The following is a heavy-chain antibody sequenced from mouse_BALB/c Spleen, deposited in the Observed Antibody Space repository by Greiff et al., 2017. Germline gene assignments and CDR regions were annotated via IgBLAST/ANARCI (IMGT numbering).Heavy chain of an antibody. CDR3: ARPSWGSSYRYFDV. J-gene: IGHJ1*01. V-gene: IGHV3-2*02. Sequence: EVKLQESGPGLVKPSQSLSLTCTVTGYSITSDYAWNWIRQFPGNKLEWMGYISYSGSTSYNPSLKSRISITRDTSKNQFFLQLNSVTTEDTAMYYCARPSWGSSYRYFDVWGAGTTVTVSS. CDR1: GYSITSDYA. CDR2: ISYSGST. D-gene: IGHD1-1*01.